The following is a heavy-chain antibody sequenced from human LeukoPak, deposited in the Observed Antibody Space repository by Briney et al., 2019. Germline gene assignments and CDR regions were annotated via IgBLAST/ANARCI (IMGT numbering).Heavy chain of an antibody. Sequence: ASVKVSCKASGYTFTGYYMHWVRQAPGQGLEWMGWINPNSGGTNYAQKFQGRVTMTRDTSISTAYMELSRLRSDDTAVYYCARALGVPAAFNDAFDIWGQGTMVTVSS. D-gene: IGHD2-2*01. CDR2: INPNSGGT. CDR1: GYTFTGYY. J-gene: IGHJ3*02. V-gene: IGHV1-2*02. CDR3: ARALGVPAAFNDAFDI.